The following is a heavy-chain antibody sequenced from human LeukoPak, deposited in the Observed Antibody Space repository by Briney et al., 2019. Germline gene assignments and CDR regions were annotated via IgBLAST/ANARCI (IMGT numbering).Heavy chain of an antibody. V-gene: IGHV4-39*07. CDR3: AREDAEWVVVKDAFDI. J-gene: IGHJ3*02. CDR2: IHTSGNT. CDR1: GGSISSRGYY. Sequence: MTSETLSLTCTVSGGSISSRGYYWGWIRQPPGKGLEWIGRIHTSGNTNYNSSLKSRVTLSVDTSKNQFSLKLSSVTAADTAVYYCAREDAEWVVVKDAFDIWGQGTMVTVSS. D-gene: IGHD3-22*01.